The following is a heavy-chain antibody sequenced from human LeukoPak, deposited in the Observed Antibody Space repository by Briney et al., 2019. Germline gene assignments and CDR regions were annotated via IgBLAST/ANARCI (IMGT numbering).Heavy chain of an antibody. CDR2: INPNSGGT. V-gene: IGHV1-2*02. Sequence: ASVKVSCKAPGYTFTGYYMHWVRQAPGQGLEWMGWINPNSGGTNYAQKFQGRVTMTRDTSISTAYMELSRLRSDDTAVYYCATNFEYSSSLWFDPWGQGTLVTVSS. CDR3: ATNFEYSSSLWFDP. J-gene: IGHJ5*02. D-gene: IGHD6-6*01. CDR1: GYTFTGYY.